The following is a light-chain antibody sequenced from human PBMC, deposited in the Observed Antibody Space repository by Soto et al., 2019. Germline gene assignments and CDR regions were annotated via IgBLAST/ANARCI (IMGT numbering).Light chain of an antibody. V-gene: IGKV3-11*01. CDR3: QQRSNWPLA. CDR1: QSVSSY. Sequence: EIVLTQSPATLSLSPGERATLSCRASQSVSSYLAWYQQKPGQAPRLLIYDASNRATGIPARFSGSGSGTDFTLTISSLEPEDFGFYYCQQRSNWPLAFGGGTKVEIK. J-gene: IGKJ4*01. CDR2: DAS.